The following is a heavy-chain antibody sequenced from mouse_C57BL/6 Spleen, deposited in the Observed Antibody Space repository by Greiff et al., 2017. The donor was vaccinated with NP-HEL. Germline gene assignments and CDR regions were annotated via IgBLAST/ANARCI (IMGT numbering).Heavy chain of an antibody. CDR2: IRSGSSTI. CDR1: GFTFSDYG. Sequence: EVKVVESGGGLVKPGGSLKLSCAASGFTFSDYGMHWVRQAPEKGLEWVAYIRSGSSTIYYADTVKGRFTISRDNAKNTLFLQMTSLRSEDTAMYYCARDYGNYVGFAYWGQGTLVTVSA. V-gene: IGHV5-17*01. J-gene: IGHJ3*01. D-gene: IGHD2-1*01. CDR3: ARDYGNYVGFAY.